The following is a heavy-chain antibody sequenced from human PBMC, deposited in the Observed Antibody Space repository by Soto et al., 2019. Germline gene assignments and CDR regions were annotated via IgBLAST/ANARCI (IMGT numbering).Heavy chain of an antibody. CDR2: LYYSGNT. D-gene: IGHD5-18*01. CDR1: GGSVSSGDYY. CDR3: ARIPVDTSMIYWLDP. J-gene: IGHJ5*02. V-gene: IGHV4-61*08. Sequence: PSQTRSLNCTVSGGSVSSGDYYWIWIRQRPGKGLEWIGYLYYSGNTNYNPSLKSRVIISVDTSKDLFSLKLTSVTAADKAVYYCARIPVDTSMIYWLDPWGQGTLVTVSS.